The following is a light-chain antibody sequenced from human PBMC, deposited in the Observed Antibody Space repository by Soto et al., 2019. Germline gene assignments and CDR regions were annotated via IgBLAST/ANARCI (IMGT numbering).Light chain of an antibody. CDR1: SSDVGGYNF. CDR3: CSHSTSVTWM. V-gene: IGLV2-14*03. CDR2: EVS. Sequence: QSALTQTASVSGSPGQSITISCTGSSSDVGGYNFVSWYQQHPGKAPKLIIHEVSHRPSGVSNRFSGSKSGNTASLTISGLQAEDEAVYYCCSHSTSVTWMFGGGTKVTVL. J-gene: IGLJ3*02.